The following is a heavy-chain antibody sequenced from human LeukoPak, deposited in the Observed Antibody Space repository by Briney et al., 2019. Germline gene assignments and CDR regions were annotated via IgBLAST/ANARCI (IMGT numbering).Heavy chain of an antibody. J-gene: IGHJ4*02. V-gene: IGHV3-23*01. Sequence: GGSLRLSCAASGFTFSNFHMTWVRQSPGKGLEWVSAISDSGGNTWYADSVKGRFTISRDNSKNTVYPQMNSLRAEDTAVYYCAKELRSISATTGFDYWGQGTLVTVSS. D-gene: IGHD1-20*01. CDR3: AKELRSISATTGFDY. CDR1: GFTFSNFH. CDR2: ISDSGGNT.